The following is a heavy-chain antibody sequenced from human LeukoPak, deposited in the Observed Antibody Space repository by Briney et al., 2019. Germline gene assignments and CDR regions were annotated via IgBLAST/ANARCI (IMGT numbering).Heavy chain of an antibody. J-gene: IGHJ6*03. CDR3: ARIQYYYYYMDV. Sequence: ASVKVSCKASGYTFTNYDINWVRQATGQGIEWMGWMNPNSGITAYAQKFQGRVTITRNTSISTAYMELSSLRSEDTAVYYCARIQYYYYYMDVWGKGTTVTVSS. CDR2: MNPNSGIT. CDR1: GYTFTNYD. V-gene: IGHV1-8*03.